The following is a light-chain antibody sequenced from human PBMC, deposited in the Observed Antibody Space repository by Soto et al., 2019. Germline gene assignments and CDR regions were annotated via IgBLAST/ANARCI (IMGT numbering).Light chain of an antibody. CDR1: QTISSW. CDR2: KAS. V-gene: IGKV1-5*03. Sequence: DIQMTQSPSTLSGSVGDRVTITCRASQTISSWLAWYQQKPGKAPNLLIYKASTLKSGVPSRFSGSGSWTEFTLTISSLQPDDFATSYCQHYNSYSEAFGQGTKVELK. CDR3: QHYNSYSEA. J-gene: IGKJ1*01.